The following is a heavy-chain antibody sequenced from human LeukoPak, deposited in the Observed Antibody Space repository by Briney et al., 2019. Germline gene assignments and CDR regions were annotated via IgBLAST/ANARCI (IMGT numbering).Heavy chain of an antibody. J-gene: IGHJ5*02. Sequence: PGGSLGLSCSASGFTFSAYSMHWVRQAPGKGLEYVSAISNNGGATYYADSVKGRFTISRDNSKNTLYLQMSSLRAEDTAVYYCVKGSGTGWYGSWGQGTLVTVSS. V-gene: IGHV3-64D*08. CDR3: VKGSGTGWYGS. CDR1: GFTFSAYS. D-gene: IGHD6-19*01. CDR2: ISNNGGAT.